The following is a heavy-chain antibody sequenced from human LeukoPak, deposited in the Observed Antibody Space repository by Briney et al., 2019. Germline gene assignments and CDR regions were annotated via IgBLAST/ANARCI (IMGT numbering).Heavy chain of an antibody. V-gene: IGHV3-23*01. D-gene: IGHD1-26*01. J-gene: IGHJ5*02. Sequence: QSGGSLRLSCAASGFTFSAYVMSWVRHAPGKGLEWVSSLSGSGDITYYADSVKGRFTISRDNSRNTLYLQMNSLRAEDTAVYSCARTYSGSYCWFDPWGQGTLVTVSS. CDR3: ARTYSGSYCWFDP. CDR2: LSGSGDIT. CDR1: GFTFSAYV.